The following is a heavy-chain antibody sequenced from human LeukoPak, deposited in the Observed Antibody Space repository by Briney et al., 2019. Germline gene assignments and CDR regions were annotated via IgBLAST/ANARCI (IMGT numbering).Heavy chain of an antibody. CDR3: ARVPRRKSGVHFDY. J-gene: IGHJ4*02. D-gene: IGHD3-10*01. CDR1: GGSFSGYY. CDR2: IYYSGST. Sequence: SETLSLTCAVYGGSFSGYYWSWIRQPPGKGLEWIGYIYYSGSTYYNPSLKSRVTISVDTSKNQFSLKLSSVTAADTAVYYCARVPRRKSGVHFDYWGQGTLVTVSS. V-gene: IGHV4-30-4*08.